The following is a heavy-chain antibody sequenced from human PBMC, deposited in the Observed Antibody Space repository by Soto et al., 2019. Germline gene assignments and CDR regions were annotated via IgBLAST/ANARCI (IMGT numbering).Heavy chain of an antibody. Sequence: SETLSLTCTVSGGSSSSYYWIWIRQPPGKGLEWIGDIYYSGSTNYNPSLKSRVTISVDTSKNQFSLKLSSVTAADTAVYYCARVKIFGVVNHYYYYGMDVWGQGTTVTVSS. CDR3: ARVKIFGVVNHYYYYGMDV. V-gene: IGHV4-59*12. CDR2: IYYSGST. CDR1: GGSSSSYY. D-gene: IGHD3-3*01. J-gene: IGHJ6*02.